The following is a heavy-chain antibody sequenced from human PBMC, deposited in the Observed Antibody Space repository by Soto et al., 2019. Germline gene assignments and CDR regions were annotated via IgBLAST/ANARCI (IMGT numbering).Heavy chain of an antibody. CDR1: GFTFSSYE. Sequence: GGSLRLSCAASGFTFSSYEMNWVRQAPGKGLEWVSYISSSGSTIYYADSVKGRFTISRDNAKNSLYLQMNSLRAEDTAVYYCARQLERNDAFDIWGQGTMVTVSS. J-gene: IGHJ3*02. CDR3: ARQLERNDAFDI. V-gene: IGHV3-48*03. D-gene: IGHD1-1*01. CDR2: ISSSGSTI.